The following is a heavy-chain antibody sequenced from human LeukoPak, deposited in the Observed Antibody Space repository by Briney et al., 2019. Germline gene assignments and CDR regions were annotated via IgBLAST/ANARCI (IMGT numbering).Heavy chain of an antibody. CDR3: ARTGGDTEYYYYYYYMDV. Sequence: SETLSLTCAVYGGSFSGYYWSWIRQPPGKGLEWIGEINHSGSANYNPSLKSRVTISVDTSKNQFSLKLSSVTAADTAVYYCARTGGDTEYYYYYYYMDVWGKGTTVTVSS. CDR1: GGSFSGYY. D-gene: IGHD4-17*01. J-gene: IGHJ6*03. CDR2: INHSGSA. V-gene: IGHV4-34*01.